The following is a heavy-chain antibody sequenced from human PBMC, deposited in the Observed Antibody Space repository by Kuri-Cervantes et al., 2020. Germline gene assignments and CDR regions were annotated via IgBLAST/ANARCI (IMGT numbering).Heavy chain of an antibody. J-gene: IGHJ4*02. CDR1: GFTFSSYD. CDR3: AKGVPYSSSWFDY. Sequence: GESLKISCAASGFTFSSYDMHWVRQATGKGLEWVSAIGTAGDTYYPGSVKGRFTISRDNAKNSLYLQMNSLRTEDTALYYCAKGVPYSSSWFDYWGQGTLVTVSS. CDR2: IGTAGDT. V-gene: IGHV3-13*01. D-gene: IGHD6-13*01.